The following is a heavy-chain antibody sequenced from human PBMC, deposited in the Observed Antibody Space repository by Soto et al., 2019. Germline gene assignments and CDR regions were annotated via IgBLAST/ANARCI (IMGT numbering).Heavy chain of an antibody. Sequence: QVQLQESGPGLVKPSETLSLTCTVSGGSISSYYWSWIRQPPGKGLEWIGYIYYSGSTNYNPSLKSRVTISVDTSKNQFSLKLSSVTAADTAVYYCARGIPATVGAPHPNFDYWGQGTLVTVSS. J-gene: IGHJ4*02. CDR3: ARGIPATVGAPHPNFDY. V-gene: IGHV4-59*01. D-gene: IGHD1-26*01. CDR1: GGSISSYY. CDR2: IYYSGST.